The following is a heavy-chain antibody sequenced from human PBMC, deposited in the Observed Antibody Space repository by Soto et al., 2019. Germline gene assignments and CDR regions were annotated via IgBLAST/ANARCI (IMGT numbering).Heavy chain of an antibody. J-gene: IGHJ4*02. D-gene: IGHD3-16*01. CDR1: GFTFSSYA. CDR2: ISGSAGST. V-gene: IGHV3-23*01. CDR3: TKDLWPYLPAGGEFDS. Sequence: EVQLLESGGGLVQPGGSLRLSCAASGFTFSSYAMSWVRQAPGKGLEWVSAISGSAGSTYYADSVKGRFTISRDISKNTLYLQMNSLRAEDTAVFYCTKDLWPYLPAGGEFDSWGQGTLVTVSS.